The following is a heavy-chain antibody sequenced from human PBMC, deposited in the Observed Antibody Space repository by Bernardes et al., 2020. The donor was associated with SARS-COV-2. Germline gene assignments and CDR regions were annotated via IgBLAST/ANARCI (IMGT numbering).Heavy chain of an antibody. J-gene: IGHJ1*01. V-gene: IGHV1-69*13. Sequence: SVKVSCKASGGTFSSYAINWVRQAPGQGLEWMGGIIPIFGTANYAQKFQGRVTITADESTSTAYMELSSLRSEDTAVYYCARVDADYYDSSGYRAEYFQHWGQGTLVTVSS. CDR1: GGTFSSYA. CDR2: IIPIFGTA. D-gene: IGHD3-22*01. CDR3: ARVDADYYDSSGYRAEYFQH.